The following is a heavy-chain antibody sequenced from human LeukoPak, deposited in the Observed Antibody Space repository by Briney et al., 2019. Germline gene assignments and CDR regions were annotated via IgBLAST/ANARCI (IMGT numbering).Heavy chain of an antibody. CDR2: IYSGGST. D-gene: IGHD6-13*01. V-gene: IGHV3-53*01. Sequence: GGSLRLSCAASGFTVSSNYMSWVRQAPGKGLEWGSVIYSGGSTYYTDSVKGRFTISRDNSKNTLYLQMNSLRAEDTAVYYCARIIAAAGADAFDIWGQGTMVTVSS. J-gene: IGHJ3*02. CDR1: GFTVSSNY. CDR3: ARIIAAAGADAFDI.